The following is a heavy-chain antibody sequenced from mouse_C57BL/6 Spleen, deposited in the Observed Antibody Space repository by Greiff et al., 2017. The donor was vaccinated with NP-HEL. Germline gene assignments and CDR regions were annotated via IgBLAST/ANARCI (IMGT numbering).Heavy chain of an antibody. CDR2: IDPANGNT. CDR3: ARTPIYYDYDYYAMDY. J-gene: IGHJ4*01. D-gene: IGHD2-4*01. V-gene: IGHV14-3*01. Sequence: EVQLQQSVAELVRPGASVKLSCTASGFNIKNTYMHWVKQRPEQGLEWIGRIDPANGNTKYAPKFQGKATITADTSSNTAYLQLSSLTTEDTAIYYCARTPIYYDYDYYAMDYWGQGTSVTVSS. CDR1: GFNIKNTY.